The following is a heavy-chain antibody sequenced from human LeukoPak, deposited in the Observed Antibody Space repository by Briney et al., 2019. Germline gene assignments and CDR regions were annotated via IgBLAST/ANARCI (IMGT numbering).Heavy chain of an antibody. D-gene: IGHD6-13*01. CDR2: INWNGGST. Sequence: GGSLRLSCAASGFTFDDYGMSWVRQAPGKGLEWVSGINWNGGSTGYADSVKGRFTISRDNAKNSLYLQMNSLRAEDTALYYCAREGKPTGAGYSSSWYYYYYMDVWGKGTTVTVSS. V-gene: IGHV3-20*04. CDR3: AREGKPTGAGYSSSWYYYYYMDV. CDR1: GFTFDDYG. J-gene: IGHJ6*03.